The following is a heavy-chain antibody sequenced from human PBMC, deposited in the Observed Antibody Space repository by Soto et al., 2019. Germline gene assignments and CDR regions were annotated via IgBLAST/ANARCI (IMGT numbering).Heavy chain of an antibody. CDR1: VGTFSSYA. J-gene: IGHJ4*02. CDR2: IIPIFGTA. CDR3: AGDYMVRGVIIAFGPAY. D-gene: IGHD3-10*01. V-gene: IGHV1-69*01. Sequence: QVQLVQSGAEVKKPGSSVKVSCKASVGTFSSYAISWVRQAPGQGLEWMGGIIPIFGTANYAQKFQGRVTITEDESTSTAYMELSSLRSEDTAVYYCAGDYMVRGVIIAFGPAYWGQGTLVTVSS.